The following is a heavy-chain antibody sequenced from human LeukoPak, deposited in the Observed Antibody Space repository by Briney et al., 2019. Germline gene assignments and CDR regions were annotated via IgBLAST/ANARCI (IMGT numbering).Heavy chain of an antibody. CDR2: IIPIFGTA. V-gene: IGHV1-69*13. CDR3: AREVAYCGGDCYARAFDI. J-gene: IGHJ3*02. Sequence: SVKVSCKASGGTFSSYAISWVRQAPGQGLEWMGGIIPIFGTANYAQKFQGRVTITADESTSTAYMELSSLRSEDTAVYYCAREVAYCGGDCYARAFDIWGQGTMVTVSS. CDR1: GGTFSSYA. D-gene: IGHD2-21*01.